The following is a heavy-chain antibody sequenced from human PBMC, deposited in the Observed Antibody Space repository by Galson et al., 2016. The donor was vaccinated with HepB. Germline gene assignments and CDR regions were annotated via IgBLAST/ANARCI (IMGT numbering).Heavy chain of an antibody. J-gene: IGHJ6*02. Sequence: SLRLSCAAPGFRFSQHWMSWVRQAPGKGLEWVGRIRSKTDGATADYAAPVKGRFTISRDDSKNALYLQMNSLKTEDTALYYCTTSVHYIHIRWAPYVWGQGTTVTVSS. D-gene: IGHD2/OR15-2a*01. CDR2: IRSKTDGATA. CDR1: GFRFSQHW. V-gene: IGHV3-15*01. CDR3: TTSVHYIHIRWAPYV.